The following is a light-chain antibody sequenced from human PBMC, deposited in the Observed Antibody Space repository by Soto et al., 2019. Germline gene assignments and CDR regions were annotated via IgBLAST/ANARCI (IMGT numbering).Light chain of an antibody. V-gene: IGKV3-20*01. J-gene: IGKJ4*02. Sequence: QSPSTLSLSPGQSATLSCRAGQTGISSSLAWYQQRPGQAPRLLISGASTGVTGIPARFSGSGSGTDFTLTISRLQSEDCAVYYCQQYPISPKTFGGGTKVDIK. CDR2: GAS. CDR1: QTGISSS. CDR3: QQYPISPKT.